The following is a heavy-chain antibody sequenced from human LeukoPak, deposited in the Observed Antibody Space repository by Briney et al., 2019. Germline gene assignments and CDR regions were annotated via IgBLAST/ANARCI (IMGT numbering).Heavy chain of an antibody. CDR1: GYTLTELS. D-gene: IGHD2-2*01. V-gene: IGHV1-24*01. J-gene: IGHJ5*02. Sequence: ASVKVSCKVSGYTLTELSMHWVRQAPGKGLEWMGGFDPEDGETIYAQKLQGRVTMTEDTSTDTAYMELSSLRSEDTAVYYCATTYQVKYNWFDPWGQGTLVTVSS. CDR3: ATTYQVKYNWFDP. CDR2: FDPEDGET.